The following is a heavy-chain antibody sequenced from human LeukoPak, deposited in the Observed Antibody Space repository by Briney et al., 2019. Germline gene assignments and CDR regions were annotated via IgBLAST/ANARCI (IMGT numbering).Heavy chain of an antibody. CDR2: ISAYNGNT. Sequence: ASVKVSCKASGYTFTSYGISWVRQAPGQGLEWMGWISAYNGNTNYAQKLQGRVTMTTDTSTSTAYMELRSLRSDDTAVYYCARAGYCSSISCYTFDYWGQGTLVTVSS. V-gene: IGHV1-18*01. J-gene: IGHJ4*02. CDR1: GYTFTSYG. D-gene: IGHD2-2*02. CDR3: ARAGYCSSISCYTFDY.